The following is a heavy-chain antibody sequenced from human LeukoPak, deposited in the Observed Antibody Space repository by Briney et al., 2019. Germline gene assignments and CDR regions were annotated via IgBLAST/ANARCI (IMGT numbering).Heavy chain of an antibody. Sequence: AGGSLRLSCAASGFTFSSYSMNWVRQAPGKGLEWVSYISSSSSTIYYADSVKGRFTISRDNAKNSLYLQMNSLRAEDTAVYYCARFEIVVVVAANWDAFDIWGQGTMVTVSS. J-gene: IGHJ3*02. CDR2: ISSSSSTI. V-gene: IGHV3-48*04. D-gene: IGHD2-15*01. CDR1: GFTFSSYS. CDR3: ARFEIVVVVAANWDAFDI.